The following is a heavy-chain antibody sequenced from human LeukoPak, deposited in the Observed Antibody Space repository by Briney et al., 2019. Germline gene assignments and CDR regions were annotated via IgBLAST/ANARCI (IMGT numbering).Heavy chain of an antibody. CDR3: AKEFRGWVDY. CDR2: ISGRGGST. D-gene: IGHD6-19*01. CDR1: GFTFSSYA. J-gene: IGHJ4*02. Sequence: GGSLRLSCAASGFTFSSYAMSWVRQAAGKGLEWVSAISGRGGSTYYADSVKGRFTISRDHSNHPPYLQMNSLRAEDTAVYHCAKEFRGWVDYWGQGTLVTVSS. V-gene: IGHV3-23*01.